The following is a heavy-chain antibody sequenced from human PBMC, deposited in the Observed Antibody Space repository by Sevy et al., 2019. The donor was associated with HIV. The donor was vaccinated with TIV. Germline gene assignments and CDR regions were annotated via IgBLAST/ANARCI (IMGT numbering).Heavy chain of an antibody. CDR1: GFTFSSYG. CDR2: IRYDGSNK. D-gene: IGHD3-22*01. V-gene: IGHV3-30*02. J-gene: IGHJ6*03. Sequence: GGSLRLSCAASGFTFSSYGMHWVRQAPGKGLEWVAFIRYDGSNKYYADSVKGRFTISRDNSKNTLYLQMNGLRAEDTAVYYCAKAVVITHYYYYYYMDVWGKGTTVTVSS. CDR3: AKAVVITHYYYYYYMDV.